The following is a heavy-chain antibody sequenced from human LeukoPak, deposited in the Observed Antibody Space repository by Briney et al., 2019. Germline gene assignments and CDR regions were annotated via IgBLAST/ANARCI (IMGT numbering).Heavy chain of an antibody. V-gene: IGHV3-30*03. CDR3: ARAMVVAAIDY. D-gene: IGHD2-15*01. J-gene: IGHJ4*02. CDR1: GFTFSSYG. CDR2: ISYDGSNK. Sequence: GGSLRLSCAASGFTFSSYGMHWVRQAPGKGLEWVAVISYDGSNKYYADSVKGRFTISRDNAKNSLYLQMNSLRAEDTAVYYCARAMVVAAIDYWGQGTLVTVSS.